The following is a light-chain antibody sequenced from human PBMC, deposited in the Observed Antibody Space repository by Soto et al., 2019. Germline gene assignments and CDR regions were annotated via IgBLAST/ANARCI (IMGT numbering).Light chain of an antibody. CDR1: SIDVGAYDY. J-gene: IGLJ1*01. Sequence: QSVLTQPASVSGSPGQSITISCTGTSIDVGAYDYVSWYQHHPGKAPKLMIHEVSDRPSGISNRFSGSKSGNTASLTIPGLQAEDEADYYCSSYTSATTYVFGTGTKVTVL. CDR2: EVS. V-gene: IGLV2-14*01. CDR3: SSYTSATTYV.